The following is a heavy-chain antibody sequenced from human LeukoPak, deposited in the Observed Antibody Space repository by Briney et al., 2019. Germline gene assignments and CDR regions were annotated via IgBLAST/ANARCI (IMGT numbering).Heavy chain of an antibody. Sequence: SETLSLTCTVSSGSISSYYWSWIRQPPGKGLEWIGYIYYSGSTNYNPSLKSRVTISVDTSKNQFSLKLSSVTAADTAVYYCARGKTYYDISKDAFNIWGQGTMVTVSS. CDR2: IYYSGST. CDR3: ARGKTYYDISKDAFNI. CDR1: SGSISSYY. D-gene: IGHD3-22*01. J-gene: IGHJ3*02. V-gene: IGHV4-59*01.